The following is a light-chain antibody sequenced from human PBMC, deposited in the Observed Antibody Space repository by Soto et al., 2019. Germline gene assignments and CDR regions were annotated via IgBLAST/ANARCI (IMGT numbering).Light chain of an antibody. CDR1: EDISNY. Sequence: DIQMTQSPSSLSASVGDRVIITCRASEDISNYLAWYQQKPGKVPKLLIYGASTLQSGVPSRFSGSGSGTDFTLTISSLQTEDVATYYCQNYNRAPWTFGQGTKVERK. J-gene: IGKJ1*01. CDR3: QNYNRAPWT. CDR2: GAS. V-gene: IGKV1-27*01.